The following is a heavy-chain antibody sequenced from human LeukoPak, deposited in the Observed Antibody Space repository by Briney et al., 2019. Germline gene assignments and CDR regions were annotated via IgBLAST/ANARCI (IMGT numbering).Heavy chain of an antibody. D-gene: IGHD3-22*01. J-gene: IGHJ4*02. CDR2: IYPGDSDT. V-gene: IGHV5-51*01. Sequence: GESLKISCKGSGYSFTSYWIGWVRQMPGKGLEWMGIIYPGDSDTRYSPSFQGQVTISADKSISTAYLQWSSLKASDTARYYCARLSYYDSSGSYYFDYWGQGTLVTVSS. CDR3: ARLSYYDSSGSYYFDY. CDR1: GYSFTSYW.